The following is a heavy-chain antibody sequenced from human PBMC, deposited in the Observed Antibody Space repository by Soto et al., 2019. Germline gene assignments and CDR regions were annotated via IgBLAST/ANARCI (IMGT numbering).Heavy chain of an antibody. V-gene: IGHV1-69*05. J-gene: IGHJ4*02. CDR1: GGTFSSYA. CDR2: IIPIFGTA. CDR3: AAVLEPYDSSGYYPASLDY. Sequence: ASVKVSCKASGGTFSSYAISWVRQAPGQGLEWMGGIIPIFGTANYAQKFQGRVTITRDMPTSTAYMELTSLRSDDTAVYYCAAVLEPYDSSGYYPASLDYWGQGALVTVSS. D-gene: IGHD3-22*01.